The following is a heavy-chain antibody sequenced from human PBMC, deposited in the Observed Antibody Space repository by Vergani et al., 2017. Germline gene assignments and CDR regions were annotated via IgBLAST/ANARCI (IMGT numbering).Heavy chain of an antibody. J-gene: IGHJ5*01. CDR3: AREVRGSGWFDY. V-gene: IGHV4-39*01. CDR2: IYYSGST. Sequence: QVQLQESGPGLVKPSETLSLTCTVSGGSVSSGSYYWSWIRQPPGKGLEWIGSIYYSGSTYYNPSLKSRVTISVDTSKNQFSLKLSSVTAADTAVYYCAREVRGSGWFDYWGQGTLVTVSS. CDR1: GGSVSSGSYY. D-gene: IGHD6-19*01.